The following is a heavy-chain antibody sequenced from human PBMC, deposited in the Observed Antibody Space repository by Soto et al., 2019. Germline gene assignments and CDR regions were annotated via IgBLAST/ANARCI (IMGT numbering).Heavy chain of an antibody. CDR1: GYTFTSYG. Sequence: QVQLVQSGAEVKKPGASVKVSCKASGYTFTSYGISWVRQAPGQGLEWMGWISAYNGNTNYAQKLQGIVTLTTDTSTSTDYMELRSLRSDDTAVYDFASWLGYNWDQHWYFVLWGRGTVVTVSS. D-gene: IGHD1-20*01. J-gene: IGHJ2*01. CDR2: ISAYNGNT. V-gene: IGHV1-18*01. CDR3: ASWLGYNWDQHWYFVL.